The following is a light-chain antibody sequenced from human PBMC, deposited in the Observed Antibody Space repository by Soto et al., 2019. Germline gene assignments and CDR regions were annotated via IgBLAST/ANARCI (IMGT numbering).Light chain of an antibody. CDR1: NIGRKS. CDR3: QVWASTAEFFV. Sequence: SYELTQPPSVSVAPGQTARITCGGNNIGRKSVHWYQQKPGQAPVLVVYDDSDRRSGIPERFSGSNSGNTATLTISRVEAGDEADYYCQVWASTAEFFVFGSGTKVTVL. CDR2: DDS. J-gene: IGLJ1*01. V-gene: IGLV3-21*02.